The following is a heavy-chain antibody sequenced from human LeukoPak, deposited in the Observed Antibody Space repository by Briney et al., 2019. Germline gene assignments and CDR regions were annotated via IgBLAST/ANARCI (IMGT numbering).Heavy chain of an antibody. CDR1: GYSISSGYY. Sequence: SETLSLTCTVSGYSISSGYYWSWIRQPPGKGLEWIGEINHSGSTNYNPSLKSRVTISVDTSKNQFSLKLSSVTAADTAVYYCARFLSFRSYGPAYYNWFDPWGQGTLVTVSS. J-gene: IGHJ5*02. CDR2: INHSGST. V-gene: IGHV4-38-2*02. D-gene: IGHD5-18*01. CDR3: ARFLSFRSYGPAYYNWFDP.